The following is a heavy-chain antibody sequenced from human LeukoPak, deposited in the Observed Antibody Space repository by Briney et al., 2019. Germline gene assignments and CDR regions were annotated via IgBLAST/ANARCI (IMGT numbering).Heavy chain of an antibody. CDR2: ISYDGSNK. CDR1: GFTFSSYG. J-gene: IGHJ4*02. V-gene: IGHV3-30*03. Sequence: GGSLRLSCAASGFTFSSYGMHWVRQAPGKGLEWVAVISYDGSNKYYADSVKGRFTISRDNSKNSLYLQMNSLRAEDTAVYYCARDRTIFGVVIHFDYWGQGTLVTVSS. D-gene: IGHD3-3*01. CDR3: ARDRTIFGVVIHFDY.